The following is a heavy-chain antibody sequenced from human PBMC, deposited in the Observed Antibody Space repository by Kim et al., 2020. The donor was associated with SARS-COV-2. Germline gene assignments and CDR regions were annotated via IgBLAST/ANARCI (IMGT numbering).Heavy chain of an antibody. CDR1: GYTFTSYA. CDR2: INTNTGNP. CDR3: ARSLLTYNWNDDYYYYGMDV. V-gene: IGHV7-4-1*02. J-gene: IGHJ6*02. D-gene: IGHD1-20*01. Sequence: ASVKVSCKASGYTFTSYAMNWVRQAPGQGLEWMGWINTNTGNPTYAQGFTGRFVFSLDTSVSTAYLQISSLKAEDTAVYYCARSLLTYNWNDDYYYYGMDVWGQGTTVTVSS.